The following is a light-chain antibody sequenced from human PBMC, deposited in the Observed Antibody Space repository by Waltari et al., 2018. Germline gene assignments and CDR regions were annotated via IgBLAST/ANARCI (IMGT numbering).Light chain of an antibody. J-gene: IGLJ1*01. Sequence: QSALTPPSSVSGSPRQSITISCTGTSGDVGGYDLVSWYQQHPGKAPKLMIYDATNRPSGVSDRFSASTSGNTASLTISDLRPEDEAEYYCSSFTSSSTGIFGSGTTVTVL. CDR1: SGDVGGYDL. CDR2: DAT. V-gene: IGLV2-14*03. CDR3: SSFTSSSTGI.